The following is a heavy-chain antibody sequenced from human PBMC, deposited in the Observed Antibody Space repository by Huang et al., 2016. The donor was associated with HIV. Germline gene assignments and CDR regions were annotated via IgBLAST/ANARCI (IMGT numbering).Heavy chain of an antibody. J-gene: IGHJ4*02. V-gene: IGHV1-18*04. D-gene: IGHD6-19*01. CDR2: MRLDVGET. CDR3: ARDREFSSGWGWAGYYLDY. CDR1: GDTFLRYD. Sequence: QVRLVQSGAEVKKPGASLKVSCKADGDTFLRYDISWVRQAPGQGLEWVGRMRLDVGETRYAKRFQGRRTMTRDTSTSTADMELRSLGADDTAVYYCARDREFSSGWGWAGYYLDYWGQGTPVLVSS.